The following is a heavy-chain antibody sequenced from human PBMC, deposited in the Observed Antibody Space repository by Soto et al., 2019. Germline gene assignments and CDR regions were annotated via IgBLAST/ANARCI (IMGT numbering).Heavy chain of an antibody. J-gene: IGHJ4*02. V-gene: IGHV4-59*08. CDR1: GGSISNYY. Sequence: QVQLQESGPGLVKPSETLSLTCTVSGGSISNYYWSWIRQPPGKGLEWIGYIHSSGSTNYNPSLESRVTMSAYTSKNQLSLKLTSVTAADTAVYYCARLCSGGSCLPFDYWGQGTLVTVSS. CDR3: ARLCSGGSCLPFDY. D-gene: IGHD2-15*01. CDR2: IHSSGST.